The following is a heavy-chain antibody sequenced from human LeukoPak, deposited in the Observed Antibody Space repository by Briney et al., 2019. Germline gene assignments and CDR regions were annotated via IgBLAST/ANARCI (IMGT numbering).Heavy chain of an antibody. V-gene: IGHV3-23*01. CDR2: ISGSGGST. D-gene: IGHD3-10*01. CDR1: GFTFSSYA. CDR3: ANEIGDSNSMVRGVFDY. Sequence: GGSLRLSCAASGFTFSSYAMSWVRQAAGKGLEWVSAISGSGGSTYYADSVKGRFTISRDNSKNTLYLQMNSLRAEDTAVYYCANEIGDSNSMVRGVFDYWGQGTLVTVSS. J-gene: IGHJ4*02.